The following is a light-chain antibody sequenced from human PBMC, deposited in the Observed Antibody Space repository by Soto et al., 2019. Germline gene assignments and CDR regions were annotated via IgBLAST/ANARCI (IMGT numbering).Light chain of an antibody. CDR1: SGHSSYA. V-gene: IGLV4-69*01. Sequence: QPVLTQSPSASASLGASVKLTCTLSSGHSSYAIAWHQQQPEKGPRYLMKLNSDGSHSKGDGIPDRFSGSSSGAERYLTISSVQSEDGADSYCQTWGTGIPWVFGGGTKLTVL. J-gene: IGLJ3*02. CDR3: QTWGTGIPWV. CDR2: LNSDGSH.